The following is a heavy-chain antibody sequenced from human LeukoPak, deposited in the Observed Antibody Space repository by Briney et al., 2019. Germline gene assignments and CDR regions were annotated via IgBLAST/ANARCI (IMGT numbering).Heavy chain of an antibody. CDR3: ARLTEYQLTYRFYGFDY. D-gene: IGHD3-16*02. CDR2: ISATGST. V-gene: IGHV4-4*09. J-gene: IGHJ3*01. Sequence: SETLSLTCAVSGGSINNYYWSWIRQPPGKGLEWIGYISATGSTNYNPSLKSRVTISIDTSKKQFSLNMYSVTAADTAVYHCARLTEYQLTYRFYGFDYWGQGARVTVS. CDR1: GGSINNYY.